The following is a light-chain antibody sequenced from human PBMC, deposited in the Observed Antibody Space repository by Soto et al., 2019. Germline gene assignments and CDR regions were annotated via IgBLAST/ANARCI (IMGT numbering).Light chain of an antibody. J-gene: IGLJ1*01. CDR3: SSYAGINILYV. Sequence: QSALTQPPSASGSPGQSVTISCTGTSTDVGGCNYVSWYQQHPGKAPKVIIYEVSKRPSGVPDRFSASKSGNTASLTVSGRQDEDDADYYCSSYAGINILYVFGSGTKLTVL. CDR1: STDVGGCNY. V-gene: IGLV2-8*01. CDR2: EVS.